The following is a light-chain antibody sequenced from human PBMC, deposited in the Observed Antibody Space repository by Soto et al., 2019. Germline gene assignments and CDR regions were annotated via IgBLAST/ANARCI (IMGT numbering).Light chain of an antibody. CDR1: RSVPNSR. J-gene: IGKJ1*01. V-gene: IGKV3-20*01. CDR3: QQYGASPST. CDR2: DTS. Sequence: EIVLTQSPDTLSLSPGERATLSCRASRSVPNSRLAWYQQKPGQAPSLVISDTSIRAPGIPDRFSGSGSAKEFGFISGRLEREDFPFYICQQYGASPSTLGEGTKVEI.